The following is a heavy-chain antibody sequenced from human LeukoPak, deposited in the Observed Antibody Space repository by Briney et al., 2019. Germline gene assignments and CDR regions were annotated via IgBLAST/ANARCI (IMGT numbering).Heavy chain of an antibody. CDR1: GGSISTYY. V-gene: IGHV4-59*01. CDR3: ARGGPSYYGSGSPFDY. Sequence: SETLSLTCTVSGGSISTYYWSWIRQPPGKGLEWIGYIYYSGSTNYNPSLKSRLTISVDTSKNQFSLKLSSVTAADTAVYYCARGGPSYYGSGSPFDYWGQGTLATISS. J-gene: IGHJ4*02. CDR2: IYYSGST. D-gene: IGHD3-10*01.